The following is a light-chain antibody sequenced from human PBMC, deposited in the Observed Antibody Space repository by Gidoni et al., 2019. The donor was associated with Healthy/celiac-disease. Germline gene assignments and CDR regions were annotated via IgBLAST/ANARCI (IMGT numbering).Light chain of an antibody. Sequence: DILMTQSPSTLSASVGDRVTITCRSSQIISSWLAWYQQNPGKTPKLLIYKASSLESGVPSRFSGSGSGTEFTITISSLQPDDFATYYCQQYNSYSVTFGQGTKVEIK. CDR3: QQYNSYSVT. CDR2: KAS. V-gene: IGKV1-5*03. J-gene: IGKJ1*01. CDR1: QIISSW.